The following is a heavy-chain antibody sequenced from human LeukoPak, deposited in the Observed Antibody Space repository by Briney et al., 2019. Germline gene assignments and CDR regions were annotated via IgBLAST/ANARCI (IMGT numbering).Heavy chain of an antibody. CDR2: ISAYSDNT. J-gene: IGHJ4*02. V-gene: IGHV1-18*04. CDR1: GYSFTSYW. D-gene: IGHD1-20*01. CDR3: ARGRSITGTKPAFAY. Sequence: ASVKVSCKGSGYSFTSYWIGWVRQAPGQGLEWMGWISAYSDNTDYAQELQGRVTMTTDTSTTTAYMELRSLRSDDTAVYYCARGRSITGTKPAFAYWGQGTLVTVSS.